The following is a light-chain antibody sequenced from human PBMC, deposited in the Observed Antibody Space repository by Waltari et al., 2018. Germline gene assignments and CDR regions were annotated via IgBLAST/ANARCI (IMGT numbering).Light chain of an antibody. CDR3: QQFNAFPWT. CDR1: ETINSW. V-gene: IGKV1-5*03. Sequence: DIQMTQSPSSLSASVGDRVTITCRSSETINSWLAWYQQKPGKAPKLLIYKASTLESGVPSRVSGSGSGTEFTLTITSLQPGDFATYYCQQFNAFPWTFGHGTQVEIK. CDR2: KAS. J-gene: IGKJ1*01.